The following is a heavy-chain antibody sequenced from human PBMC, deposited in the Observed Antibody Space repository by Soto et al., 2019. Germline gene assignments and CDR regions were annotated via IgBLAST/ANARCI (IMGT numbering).Heavy chain of an antibody. CDR2: IRKDGSEK. CDR3: ARGRGWLFDI. J-gene: IGHJ4*02. V-gene: IGHV3-7*01. D-gene: IGHD6-19*01. Sequence: EVQLVESGGDLVQPGGSLRLSCVASALSSSTSWMSWFRQAPGKGPEWVAIIRKDGSEKYYVESVKGRFTISRDSAKDSLSLQMNSLRVEDTAVYYCARGRGWLFDIWGPGTQVTVSS. CDR1: ALSSSTSW.